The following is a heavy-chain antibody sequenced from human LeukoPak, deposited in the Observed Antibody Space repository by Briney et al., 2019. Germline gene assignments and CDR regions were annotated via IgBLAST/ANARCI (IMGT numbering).Heavy chain of an antibody. CDR1: GYTFTSYY. J-gene: IGHJ4*02. CDR3: ARARVWFGELLPYYFDY. D-gene: IGHD3-10*01. CDR2: INPNSGGT. Sequence: ASVKVSCKASGYTFTSYYMHWVRQAPGQGLEWMGWINPNSGGTNYAQKFQGRVTMTRDTSISTAYMELSRLRSDDTAVYYCARARVWFGELLPYYFDYWGQGTLVTVSS. V-gene: IGHV1-2*02.